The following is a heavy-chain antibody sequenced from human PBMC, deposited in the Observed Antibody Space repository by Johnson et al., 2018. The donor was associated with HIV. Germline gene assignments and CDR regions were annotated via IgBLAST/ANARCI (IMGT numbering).Heavy chain of an antibody. V-gene: IGHV3-9*01. J-gene: IGHJ3*02. Sequence: VQLVESGGGLVQPGRSLRLSCAASGFIFHDYAMHWVRQPPGKGLEWVSGISWNGGNIGYADSVKGRFTISRDNAKNSLYLQMNSLRAEDTAVYYCARDFVAFGECTAFDIWGQGTMVTVSS. CDR3: ARDFVAFGECTAFDI. CDR1: GFIFHDYA. D-gene: IGHD3-10*01. CDR2: ISWNGGNI.